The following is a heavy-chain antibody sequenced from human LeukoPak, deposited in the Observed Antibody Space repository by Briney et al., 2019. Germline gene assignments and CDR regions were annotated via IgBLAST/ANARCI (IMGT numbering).Heavy chain of an antibody. D-gene: IGHD2-21*01. CDR2: IKQDGSET. CDR1: GFTFSTYW. J-gene: IGHJ4*02. Sequence: GSLRLSCAASGFTFSTYWMTWVRQAPGKGLEWVANIKQDGSETYCVDSVKGRFTISRDNAKNSLYLQMNSLRPEDTAVYYCARAVRYCGGDCSVDSWGQGTLVTVSS. V-gene: IGHV3-7*01. CDR3: ARAVRYCGGDCSVDS.